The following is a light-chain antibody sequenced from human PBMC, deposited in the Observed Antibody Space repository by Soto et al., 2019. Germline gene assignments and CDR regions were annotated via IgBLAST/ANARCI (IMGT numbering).Light chain of an antibody. V-gene: IGKV3-20*01. CDR1: QSGSRKF. J-gene: IGKJ1*01. CDR3: QQDGSEPRT. Sequence: EIGTTHSPGPLSVFPGERAPLSCTASQSGSRKFSWYQQKPGKAPRXIXAGXSTRATGSPDRLSGSGSATDFTLTISSLDPHDFAAYYCQQDGSEPRTFGQGTKLDIK. CDR2: GXS.